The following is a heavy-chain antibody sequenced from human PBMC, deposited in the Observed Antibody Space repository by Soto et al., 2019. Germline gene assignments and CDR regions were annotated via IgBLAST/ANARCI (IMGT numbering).Heavy chain of an antibody. D-gene: IGHD1-26*01. Sequence: QVQLVESGGGVVQPGRSLRLSCAASGLTFNNFALHWVRQSPGKGLEWVALISYDGSEKKYADSVKGRFTISRDNSKNTLFLELSGLRTEDTAVYYCARHTAEGIFTHRGALGYWGQGTLITVSS. CDR1: GLTFNNFA. V-gene: IGHV3-30-3*01. CDR2: ISYDGSEK. J-gene: IGHJ4*02. CDR3: ARHTAEGIFTHRGALGY.